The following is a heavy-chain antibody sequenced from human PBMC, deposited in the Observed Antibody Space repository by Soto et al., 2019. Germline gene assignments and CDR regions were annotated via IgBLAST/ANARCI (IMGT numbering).Heavy chain of an antibody. CDR3: ARGYYYDSSGYYERYYYYGMDV. V-gene: IGHV1-8*01. D-gene: IGHD3-22*01. CDR2: MNPNSGNT. CDR1: GYTFTSYD. J-gene: IGHJ6*02. Sequence: ASVKVSCKASGYTFTSYDINWVRQATGQGLEWMGWMNPNSGNTGYAQKFQGRVTITRNTSISTAYMELSSLRSEDTAVYYCARGYYYDSSGYYERYYYYGMDVWGQGTTVTVSS.